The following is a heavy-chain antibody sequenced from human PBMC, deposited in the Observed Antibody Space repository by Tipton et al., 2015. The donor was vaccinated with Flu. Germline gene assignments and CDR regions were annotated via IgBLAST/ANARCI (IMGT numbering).Heavy chain of an antibody. CDR3: AKHTGHDFD. V-gene: IGHV4-31*03. Sequence: TLSLTCTVSSGSRSTYPDFWSWIRQDPGKGLEWIGYISNSATTHYSPSLQSRVTILLDTSKSQLSLKLTSVTAADTAVYYCAKHTGHDFDWGQGTVVTVSS. CDR2: ISNSATT. CDR1: SGSRSTYPDF. D-gene: IGHD5-12*01. J-gene: IGHJ4*02.